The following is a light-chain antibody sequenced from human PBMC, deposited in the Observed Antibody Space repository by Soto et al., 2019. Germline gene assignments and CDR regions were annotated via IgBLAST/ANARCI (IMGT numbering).Light chain of an antibody. Sequence: EIGLTHSPAPLSCPPGERAPLSCGASQIFSRTSLAWYQQKLGLAPRLLIYDASSRATGIQDRFSGSGSGTDFTLTISRLEPEDFAVYYCQQYGSSPFTFGQGTKLEIK. V-gene: IGKV3D-20*01. CDR2: DAS. CDR1: QIFSRTS. CDR3: QQYGSSPFT. J-gene: IGKJ2*01.